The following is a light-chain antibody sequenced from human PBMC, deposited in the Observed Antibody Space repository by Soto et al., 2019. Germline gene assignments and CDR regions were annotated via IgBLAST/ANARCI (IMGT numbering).Light chain of an antibody. J-gene: IGKJ4*01. CDR1: QGIGNE. V-gene: IGKV1-17*01. CDR3: QEYNSYSLA. Sequence: DIQMTQSPSSLSASVGDRVTMTCRASQGIGNELGWYQQKPGKAPKLLIYDDSGLESGVPSRFSGSGSGTEFTRTISSLQPDDFATEYCQEYNSYSLAFGGGTKVESK. CDR2: DDS.